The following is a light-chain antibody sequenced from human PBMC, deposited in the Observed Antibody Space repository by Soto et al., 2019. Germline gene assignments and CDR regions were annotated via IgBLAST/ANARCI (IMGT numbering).Light chain of an antibody. V-gene: IGKV4-1*01. CDR1: QSVLYSANNRNY. J-gene: IGKJ3*01. CDR2: WAS. Sequence: DIVMTQSPDSLAVSLGERATINCKSSQSVLYSANNRNYLAWYQQKPGQPPKLLIYWASTRQSGVPDRFSGSGYGTDFTLTISRLQAEDVAGYYCQQYYSTLISFGPGTKVDIK. CDR3: QQYYSTLIS.